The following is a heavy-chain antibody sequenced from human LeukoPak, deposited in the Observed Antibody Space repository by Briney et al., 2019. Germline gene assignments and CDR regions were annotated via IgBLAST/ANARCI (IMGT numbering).Heavy chain of an antibody. CDR2: IYPGDSDT. J-gene: IGHJ4*02. CDR1: GDSFTSYW. CDR3: AGQQADSSGYYYDYFDY. Sequence: GESLKISCKGPGDSFTSYWIGWVRQMPGKGVEWVGIIYPGDSDTRYSPSFQGQVTISADKSISTAYLQWSSLKASDTAMYCCAGQQADSSGYYYDYFDYWGQGTLVTVSS. V-gene: IGHV5-51*01. D-gene: IGHD3-22*01.